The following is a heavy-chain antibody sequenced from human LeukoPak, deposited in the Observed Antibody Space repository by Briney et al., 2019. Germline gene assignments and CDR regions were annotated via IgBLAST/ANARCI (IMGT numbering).Heavy chain of an antibody. CDR2: MNPNSGNT. D-gene: IGHD3-16*01. J-gene: IGHJ6*03. CDR3: ARGVNTYLWFGGDYMDV. CDR1: GYTFTSYD. V-gene: IGHV1-8*03. Sequence: ASVKVSCKASGYTFTSYDINWVRQATGQGLEWMGWMNPNSGNTGYAQKFQARVIITRNTSISTAYMELSSLRSEDTAVYYCARGVNTYLWFGGDYMDVWGKGSTVTVSS.